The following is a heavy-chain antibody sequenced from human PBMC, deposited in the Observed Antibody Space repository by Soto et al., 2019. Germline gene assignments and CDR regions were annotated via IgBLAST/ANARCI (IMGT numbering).Heavy chain of an antibody. J-gene: IGHJ5*02. CDR2: IYYSGST. Sequence: SETLSLTCTVSGGSISSSSYYWGWIRQPPGKGLEWIGSIYYSGSTYYNPSLKSRVTISVDTSKNQFSLKLSSVTAADTAVYYCARHAFAVAGTENWFDPWGQGTLVTVSS. D-gene: IGHD6-19*01. CDR3: ARHAFAVAGTENWFDP. CDR1: GGSISSSSYY. V-gene: IGHV4-39*01.